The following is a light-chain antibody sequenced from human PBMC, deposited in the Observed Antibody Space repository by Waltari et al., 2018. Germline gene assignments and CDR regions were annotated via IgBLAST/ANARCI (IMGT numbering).Light chain of an antibody. CDR2: DGS. CDR1: SSDIGDYNH. Sequence: QSALTQPASVSGSPGQSITISCTGSSSDIGDYNHVSWYQQHPGKAPKLMIYDGSSRPSGVSNRFFGSKSGTTASLTVSGLQAEDEAVYFCSSYSTSITPYVFGAGTKVTVL. J-gene: IGLJ1*01. CDR3: SSYSTSITPYV. V-gene: IGLV2-14*03.